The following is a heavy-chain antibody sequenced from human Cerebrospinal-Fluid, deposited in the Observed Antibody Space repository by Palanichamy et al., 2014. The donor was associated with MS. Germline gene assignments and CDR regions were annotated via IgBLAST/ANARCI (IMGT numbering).Heavy chain of an antibody. CDR1: GNTFTL. CDR2: ISAYNGHT. Sequence: VQSGAEVKKTWGRPVKVSCKASGNTFTLTWVRQAPGQGLEWMGWISAYNGHTNYAQKLQGRVTMTTDTSRTTAYMELRSLRFDDTAVYYCARDSRGFADIWGQGTLVTVFS. J-gene: IGHJ4*02. V-gene: IGHV1-18*01. CDR3: ARDSRGFADI.